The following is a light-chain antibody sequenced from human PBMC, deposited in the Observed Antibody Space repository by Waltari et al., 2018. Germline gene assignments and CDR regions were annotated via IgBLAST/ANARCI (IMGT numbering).Light chain of an antibody. CDR2: DID. Sequence: QSALTPPASVSGSPGQSITISCTGTSTDVVGDTYAPWYQQHPDKAPKLMIYDIDERPSGVSIRFSGSKSGNTASLTISGLQAEDEAHYYCCSFASSGTYVFGTGTEVTVL. CDR3: CSFASSGTYV. V-gene: IGLV2-23*02. CDR1: STDVVGDTY. J-gene: IGLJ1*01.